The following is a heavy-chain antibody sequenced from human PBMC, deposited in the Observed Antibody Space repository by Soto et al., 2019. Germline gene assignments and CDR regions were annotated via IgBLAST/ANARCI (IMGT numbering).Heavy chain of an antibody. J-gene: IGHJ5*02. CDR3: AMDPRGGWANWFDP. D-gene: IGHD6-19*01. CDR1: GYTFTSYA. CDR2: INAGNGNT. V-gene: IGHV1-3*01. Sequence: QVQLVQSGAEVKKPGASVKVSCKASGYTFTSYAMHWVRQAPGQRLEWMGWINAGNGNTKYSQKFQGRVTITRDISASTAYMELSSLRSEDTAVYYCAMDPRGGWANWFDPWGQGTLVTVSS.